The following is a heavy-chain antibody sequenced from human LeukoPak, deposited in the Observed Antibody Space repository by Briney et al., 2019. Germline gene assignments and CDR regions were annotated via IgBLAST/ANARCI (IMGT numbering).Heavy chain of an antibody. CDR3: ATVGGVSGRAFDM. V-gene: IGHV3-74*01. J-gene: IGHJ3*02. CDR1: GFSFGSYW. D-gene: IGHD2-8*01. CDR2: IKSDGSST. Sequence: GGSLRLSCAASGFSFGSYWLHWVRQAPGKGLVWVSHIKSDGSSTSYADSVKGRFTISRDNAKNTLYLQMNSLRVEDAAVYYCATVGGVSGRAFDMWGQGTVVTVSS.